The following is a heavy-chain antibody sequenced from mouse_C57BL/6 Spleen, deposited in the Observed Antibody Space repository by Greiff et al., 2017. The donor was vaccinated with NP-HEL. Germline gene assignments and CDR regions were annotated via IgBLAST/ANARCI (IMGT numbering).Heavy chain of an antibody. CDR1: GYTFTSYW. CDR2: IDPSDSYT. Sequence: QVQLQQPGAELVMPGASVKLSCKASGYTFTSYWMHWVKQRPGQGLEWIGEIDPSDSYTTYNQKFKGKSTLTVDKSSSTAYMQLSSLTSEDSAVYYCASKRHYGNSDWFAYWGQGTLVTVSA. V-gene: IGHV1-69*01. J-gene: IGHJ3*01. D-gene: IGHD2-1*01. CDR3: ASKRHYGNSDWFAY.